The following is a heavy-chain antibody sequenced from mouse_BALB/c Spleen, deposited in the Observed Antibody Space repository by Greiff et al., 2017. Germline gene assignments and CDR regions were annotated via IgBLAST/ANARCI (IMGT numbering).Heavy chain of an antibody. CDR2: IDPANGNT. CDR1: GFNIKDTY. J-gene: IGHJ2*01. D-gene: IGHD1-1*01. V-gene: IGHV14-3*02. Sequence: EVQLQQSGAELVKPGASVKLSCTASGFNIKDTYMHWVKQRPEQGLEWIGRIDPANGNTKYDPKFQGKATMTADTSSNTAYLQLSSLTSEDTAVYYCAPKGGSSSHFDYWGQGTTLTVSS. CDR3: APKGGSSSHFDY.